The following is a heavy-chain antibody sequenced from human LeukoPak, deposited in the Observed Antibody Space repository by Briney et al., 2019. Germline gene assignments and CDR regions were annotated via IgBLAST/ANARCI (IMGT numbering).Heavy chain of an antibody. V-gene: IGHV3-48*03. CDR1: GFTFSSYE. Sequence: PGGSLRLSCAASGFTFSSYEMNWVRQAPGKGLERVSYISSSGSTIYYVDSVKGRFTISRDNAKNSLYLQMNSLRAEDTAVYYCARDLVAARGYWGQGTLVTVSS. CDR2: ISSSGSTI. D-gene: IGHD6-6*01. CDR3: ARDLVAARGY. J-gene: IGHJ4*02.